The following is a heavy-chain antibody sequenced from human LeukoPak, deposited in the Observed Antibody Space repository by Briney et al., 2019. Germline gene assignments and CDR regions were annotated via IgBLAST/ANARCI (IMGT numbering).Heavy chain of an antibody. CDR1: GYTFTGYY. V-gene: IGHV1-2*02. CDR3: ARAYSGYDLGGAKGY. J-gene: IGHJ4*02. CDR2: INPNSGGT. Sequence: ASVKVSCKASGYTFTGYYMHWVRQAPGQGLEWMGWINPNSGGTNYAQKFQGRVTMTRDTSISTAYMELSRLRSDDTAVDYCARAYSGYDLGGAKGYWGQGTLVTVSS. D-gene: IGHD5-12*01.